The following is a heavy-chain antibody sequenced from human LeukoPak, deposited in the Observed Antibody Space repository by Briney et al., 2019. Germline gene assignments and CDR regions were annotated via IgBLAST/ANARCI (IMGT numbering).Heavy chain of an antibody. V-gene: IGHV3-53*04. CDR3: ARARYQLLPYYYYYGMDV. D-gene: IGHD2-2*01. CDR2: IYSGGST. J-gene: IGHJ6*02. Sequence: GGSLRLSCAASGFTVSSNYMSWVRQAPGKGLEWVSVIYSGGSTYHADSVKGRFTISRHNSKNTLYLQMNSLRAGDTAVYYCARARYQLLPYYYYYGMDVWGQGTTVTVSS. CDR1: GFTVSSNY.